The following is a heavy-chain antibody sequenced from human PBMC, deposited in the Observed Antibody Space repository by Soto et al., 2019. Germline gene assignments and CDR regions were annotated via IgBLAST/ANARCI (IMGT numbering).Heavy chain of an antibody. CDR1: GFSFSGSA. CDR3: ARDPTMIVVVHDAFDI. V-gene: IGHV3-73*01. CDR2: IRCKTNNYAT. J-gene: IGHJ3*02. D-gene: IGHD3-22*01. Sequence: VGSLRLSCAASGFSFSGSALHWVRQASGKGLEWVGRIRCKTNNYATTYVASLKVRFTVSRDGSMNTAYLHMSSLKTEDTAVYYCARDPTMIVVVHDAFDIWGQGTMVTVSS.